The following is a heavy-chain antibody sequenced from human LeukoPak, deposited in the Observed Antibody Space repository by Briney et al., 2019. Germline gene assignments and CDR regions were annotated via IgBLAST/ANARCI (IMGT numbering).Heavy chain of an antibody. J-gene: IGHJ5*02. Sequence: GRSRRLSCAASGFTFSSYGMHWVRQAPGKGLEWVAVISYDGSNKYYAGSVKGRFTISRDNSKNTLYLQMNSLRPEDTAVYYCAKAPDYGDYTNWFDPWGQGTLVTVSS. V-gene: IGHV3-30*18. CDR2: ISYDGSNK. CDR3: AKAPDYGDYTNWFDP. CDR1: GFTFSSYG. D-gene: IGHD4-17*01.